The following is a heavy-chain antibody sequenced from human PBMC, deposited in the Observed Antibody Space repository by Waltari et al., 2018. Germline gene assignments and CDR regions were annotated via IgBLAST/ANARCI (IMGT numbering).Heavy chain of an antibody. CDR3: ARSGGIWWLDL. J-gene: IGHJ2*01. Sequence: EMQLVESGGGLVQPGESLRLSCAASGFTFSSYWMAWVRQAPGKGLEWVANTKQDESEKFYAGSVSGRFTVSTDNAKSSLYLEMNSLRVEDTAVYYCARSGGIWWLDLWGRGTLVTVSS. V-gene: IGHV3-7*01. CDR1: GFTFSSYW. CDR2: TKQDESEK. D-gene: IGHD2-8*02.